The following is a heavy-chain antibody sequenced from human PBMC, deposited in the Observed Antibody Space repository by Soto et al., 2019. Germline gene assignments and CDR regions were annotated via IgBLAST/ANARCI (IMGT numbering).Heavy chain of an antibody. CDR1: GFTFSSYA. Sequence: PGGSLRLSCAASGFTFSSYAMSWVRQAPGKGLEWASAISGSGGSTYYADSVKGRFTISRDNSKNTLYLQMNSLRAEDTAVYYCAKGGQLWLGVYYFDYWGQGTLVTVSS. CDR2: ISGSGGST. V-gene: IGHV3-23*01. CDR3: AKGGQLWLGVYYFDY. D-gene: IGHD5-18*01. J-gene: IGHJ4*02.